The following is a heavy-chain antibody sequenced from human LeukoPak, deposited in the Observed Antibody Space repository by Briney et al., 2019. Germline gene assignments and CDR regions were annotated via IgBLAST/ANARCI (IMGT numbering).Heavy chain of an antibody. J-gene: IGHJ4*02. CDR1: GISFSDYY. CDR2: ISSGSTYT. D-gene: IGHD3-10*01. V-gene: IGHV3-11*05. Sequence: TGGSLRLSCAASGISFSDYYMSWIRQAPGKGLEWVSGISSGSTYTNYADSVKGRFTIFRDNAKNSLYLQMNSLRTEDTAVYYCARVNNYYGARGGGYFDYWGQGTLVTVSS. CDR3: ARVNNYYGARGGGYFDY.